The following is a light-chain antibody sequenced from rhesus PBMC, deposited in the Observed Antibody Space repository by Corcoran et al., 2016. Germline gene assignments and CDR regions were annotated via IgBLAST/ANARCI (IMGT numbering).Light chain of an antibody. J-gene: IGKJ4*01. CDR2: EAS. CDR1: QGITDD. CDR3: QHCYRIPHT. Sequence: DIQMTQSPSSLSASVGDRVTITCRANQGITDDLAWYQQKPGESPKLLIYEASSLQSGIPSRVSGSGAGTDFTLTLSSLQSEYFATYYCQHCYRIPHTFGRGTKVEIK. V-gene: IGKV1-25*01.